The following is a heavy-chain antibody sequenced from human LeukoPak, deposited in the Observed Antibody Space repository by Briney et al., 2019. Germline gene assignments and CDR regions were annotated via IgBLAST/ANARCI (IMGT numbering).Heavy chain of an antibody. J-gene: IGHJ3*02. Sequence: GASVKVSCKASGYTFTGYYMHWVRQAPGQGLDWMGWITPNSGGTNYAQKFQGRVTMTSDTSISTAYMELSRLRSNDTAVYYCARVYRWLHPNDAFDIWGQGTMVTVSS. CDR2: ITPNSGGT. D-gene: IGHD5-12*01. CDR3: ARVYRWLHPNDAFDI. V-gene: IGHV1-2*02. CDR1: GYTFTGYY.